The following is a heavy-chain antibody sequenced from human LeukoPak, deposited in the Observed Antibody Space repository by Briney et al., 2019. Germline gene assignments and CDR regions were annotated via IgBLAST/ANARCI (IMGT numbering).Heavy chain of an antibody. CDR3: ASPAKYSDTWYFDY. CDR2: IKGDGSEK. J-gene: IGHJ4*02. D-gene: IGHD6-6*01. V-gene: IGHV3-7*01. Sequence: GGSLRLSCAASGFTVSSNYMSWVRQAPGKGLEWVANIKGDGSEKYYVDSVKGRFTISRDNAKNSLYLQMNSLRAEDTAVYYCASPAKYSDTWYFDYWGQGTLVTVSS. CDR1: GFTVSSNY.